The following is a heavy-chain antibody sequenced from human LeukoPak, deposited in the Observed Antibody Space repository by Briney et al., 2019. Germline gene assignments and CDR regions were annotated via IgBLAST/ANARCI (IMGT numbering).Heavy chain of an antibody. V-gene: IGHV4-59*01. Sequence: PSETLSLTCTVSGGSISSYYWSWTRQPPGKGPEWIGYIYYRGSTNYNPSLKSRVTIAVDTSKNQFSLKLSSGTAADTAVYYCARAPYYYDSSGYYYHDAFDIWGQGTMVTVSS. CDR3: ARAPYYYDSSGYYYHDAFDI. J-gene: IGHJ3*02. CDR1: GGSISSYY. CDR2: IYYRGST. D-gene: IGHD3-22*01.